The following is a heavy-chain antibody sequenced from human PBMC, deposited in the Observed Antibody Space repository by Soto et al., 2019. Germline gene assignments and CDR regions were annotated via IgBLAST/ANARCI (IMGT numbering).Heavy chain of an antibody. CDR3: ARVGLVADYYYYGMDV. CDR1: GGSISSGGYY. D-gene: IGHD6-19*01. J-gene: IGHJ6*02. CDR2: IYYSGST. Sequence: QVQLQESGPGLVKPSQTLSLTCTVSGGSISSGGYYWSWIRQHPGKGLEWIGYIYYSGSTYYNPSLKSRVTISVDTSKNQFSLKLSSVTAADTAVYYCARVGLVADYYYYGMDVWGQGTTVTVSS. V-gene: IGHV4-31*03.